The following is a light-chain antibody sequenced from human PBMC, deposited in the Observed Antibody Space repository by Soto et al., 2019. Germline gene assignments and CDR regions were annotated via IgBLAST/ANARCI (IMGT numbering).Light chain of an antibody. CDR3: QQRSSWPIT. Sequence: EIVLTQSPATLSLSPGERATLSCRASQSVSRYLAWYQQKPGQAPRLLIYDASNRATGVPVRFSGSGSGTDFTLTISSLEPEDFAVYYCQQRSSWPITFGQGTRLEIK. V-gene: IGKV3-11*01. CDR1: QSVSRY. J-gene: IGKJ5*01. CDR2: DAS.